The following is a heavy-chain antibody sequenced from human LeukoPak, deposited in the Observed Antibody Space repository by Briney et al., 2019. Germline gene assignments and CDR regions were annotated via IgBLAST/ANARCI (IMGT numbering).Heavy chain of an antibody. CDR1: GGSISSSSSYY. D-gene: IGHD2-2*01. CDR3: ARFLYCISTSCYLSFDY. V-gene: IGHV4-39*01. J-gene: IGHJ4*02. CDR2: IYYSGST. Sequence: SETLSLTCTVSGGSISSSSSYYWGWIRQPPGKGLEWIGSIYYSGSTYFNPSLKSRVTISVDTSRNQFSLKLSSVTAADTAVYYCARFLYCISTSCYLSFDYWGQGILVTVSS.